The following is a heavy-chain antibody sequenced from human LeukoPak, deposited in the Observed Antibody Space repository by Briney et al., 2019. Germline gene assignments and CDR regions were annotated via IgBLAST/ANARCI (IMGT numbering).Heavy chain of an antibody. CDR3: ARVDYCTNGVCYIDYYYYMDV. J-gene: IGHJ6*03. CDR2: INSDGSST. CDR1: GFTFSSYW. V-gene: IGHV3-74*01. Sequence: GGSLRLSCAASGFTFSSYWMHWVRHAPGKGLVWVSRINSDGSSTSYADSVKGRFTISRDNAKNTLYLQMNSLRAEDTALYYCARVDYCTNGVCYIDYYYYMDVWGKGTTVTVSS. D-gene: IGHD2-8*01.